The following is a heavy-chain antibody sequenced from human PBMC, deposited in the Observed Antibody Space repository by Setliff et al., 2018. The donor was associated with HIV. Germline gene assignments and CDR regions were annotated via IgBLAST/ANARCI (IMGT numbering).Heavy chain of an antibody. Sequence: GGSLRLSCAASEFSFSSYWMSWVRQAPGKGLEWVANIKQDGSEKYYVDSVKGRFTISRDNAKNSLYLQMNSLRAEDTAVYYCARDQSIAARYLFDPWGQGTLVTVSS. D-gene: IGHD6-6*01. J-gene: IGHJ5*02. CDR1: EFSFSSYW. V-gene: IGHV3-7*01. CDR2: IKQDGSEK. CDR3: ARDQSIAARYLFDP.